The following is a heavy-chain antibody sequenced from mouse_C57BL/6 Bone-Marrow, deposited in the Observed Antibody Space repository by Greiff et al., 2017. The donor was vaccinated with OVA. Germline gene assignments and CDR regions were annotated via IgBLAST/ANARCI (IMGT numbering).Heavy chain of an antibody. Sequence: VQLVESGAELVRPGTSVKVSCKASGYAFTNYLIEWVKQRPGQGLEWIGVINPGSDGTNYNEKFKGKATLTADKSSSTAYMQLSSLTSEDSAVYFCARSRGITTVVRYFDYWGQGTTLTVSS. D-gene: IGHD1-1*01. CDR2: INPGSDGT. V-gene: IGHV1-54*01. J-gene: IGHJ2*01. CDR3: ARSRGITTVVRYFDY. CDR1: GYAFTNYL.